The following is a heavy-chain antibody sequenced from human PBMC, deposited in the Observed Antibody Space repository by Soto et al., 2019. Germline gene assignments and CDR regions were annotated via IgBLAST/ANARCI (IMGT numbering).Heavy chain of an antibody. CDR2: IIPILGIA. D-gene: IGHD3-10*01. CDR3: ASDPSYYGSGSYQPRIDY. CDR1: GGTFSSYT. Sequence: QVQLVQSGAEVKKPGSSVKVSCKASGGTFSSYTISWVRQAPGQGLEWMGRIIPILGIANYAQKLQGRVTITADKSTSTASMELSSLRSEDTAVYYCASDPSYYGSGSYQPRIDYWGQGTLVTVSS. J-gene: IGHJ4*02. V-gene: IGHV1-69*02.